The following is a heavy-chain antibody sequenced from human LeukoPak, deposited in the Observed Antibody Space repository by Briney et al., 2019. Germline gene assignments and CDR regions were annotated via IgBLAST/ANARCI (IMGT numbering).Heavy chain of an antibody. CDR1: GGTFSSYA. CDR3: ASSWSGYSVDAFDI. Sequence: SVKVSCKASGGTFSSYAISWVRLAPGHGLEWMGGIIPIFGTANYAQKFEGRVTITTDESTSTAYMELSSVRSEDTAVYYGASSWSGYSVDAFDIWGQGTMVTVSS. D-gene: IGHD3-3*01. CDR2: IIPIFGTA. J-gene: IGHJ3*02. V-gene: IGHV1-69*05.